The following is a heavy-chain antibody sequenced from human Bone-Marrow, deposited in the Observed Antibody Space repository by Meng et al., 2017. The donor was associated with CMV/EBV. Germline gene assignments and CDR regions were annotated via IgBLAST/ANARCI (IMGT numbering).Heavy chain of an antibody. CDR1: SFSLSNYW. D-gene: IGHD2-15*01. CDR3: TRDNEGFNGVWYDAYDV. V-gene: IGHV3-7*01. J-gene: IGHJ3*01. Sequence: ESLKISCEASSFSLSNYWMTWVRLAPGKGLEWVANIRQDESETHYVDSVEGRFTISRDNAKNLLFLQMNNLRVEDTAMYYCTRDNEGFNGVWYDAYDVWGQGTKVTVSS. CDR2: IRQDESET.